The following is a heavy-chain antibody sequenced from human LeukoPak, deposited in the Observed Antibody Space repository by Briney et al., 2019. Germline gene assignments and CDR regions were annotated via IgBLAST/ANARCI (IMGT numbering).Heavy chain of an antibody. Sequence: GGSLRLSCAASGFTFSSYSMNWVRQAPGKGLEWVSYISSSSSTIYYADSVKGRFTISRDNAKNSLYLQMNSLRAEDTAAYYCPRGRGGVAVRAATNIWGQGTIVTVSS. V-gene: IGHV3-48*01. CDR2: ISSSSSTI. CDR3: PRGRGGVAVRAATNI. CDR1: GFTFSSYS. J-gene: IGHJ3*02. D-gene: IGHD2-15*01.